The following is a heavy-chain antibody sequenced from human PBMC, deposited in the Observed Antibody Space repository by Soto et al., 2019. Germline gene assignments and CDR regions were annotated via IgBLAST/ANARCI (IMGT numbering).Heavy chain of an antibody. D-gene: IGHD3-10*01. J-gene: IGHJ4*02. CDR3: AKGRGGSGSLTPRVDF. V-gene: IGHV3-23*01. CDR1: GFTFNNYA. CDR2: ISGGGDTT. Sequence: EVEPLESGGGLGQPGGSLRLSCAASGFTFNNYAMTWIRQAPGKGLEWVSAISGGGDTTSYADSVKGRFTVSRDGSKNTLYLQMSSLRAEDTALYYCAKGRGGSGSLTPRVDFWGQGTLVTVSS.